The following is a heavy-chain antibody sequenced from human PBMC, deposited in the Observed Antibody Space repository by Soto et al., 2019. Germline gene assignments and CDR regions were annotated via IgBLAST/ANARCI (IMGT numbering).Heavy chain of an antibody. CDR2: INPSGGST. CDR3: ARAVSVAGTVPYDY. D-gene: IGHD6-19*01. Sequence: ASVKVSCKASGFTFTSSAVQWVRQARGQRLEWMGIINPSGGSTSYAQKFQGRVTMTRDTSTSTVYMELSSLRSEDTAVYYCARAVSVAGTVPYDYWGQGTLVTVSS. J-gene: IGHJ4*02. V-gene: IGHV1-46*01. CDR1: GFTFTSSA.